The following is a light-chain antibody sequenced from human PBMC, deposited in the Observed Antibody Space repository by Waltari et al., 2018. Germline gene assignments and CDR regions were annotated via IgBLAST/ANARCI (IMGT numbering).Light chain of an antibody. J-gene: IGKJ2*01. CDR2: ATS. Sequence: IQMTQSPSSLSASVGDRVTITCRASQSISTYLYWYQQKPGKAPKLLIFATSSLQSGVPSRFSGSGSGTDFTLGVSSLQPEDFATYFCQQTYSTLYTFGQGTKLEIK. CDR3: QQTYSTLYT. V-gene: IGKV1-39*01. CDR1: QSISTY.